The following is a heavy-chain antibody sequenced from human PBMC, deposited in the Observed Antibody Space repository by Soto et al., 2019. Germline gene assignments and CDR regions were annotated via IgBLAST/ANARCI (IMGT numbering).Heavy chain of an antibody. Sequence: EVQLVESGGALVQPGGSLRLSCAASGFTFSSYWMHWVRQAPGEGLVWDSRIKTDGSSTSYADSVKGRFTISRDNAKNTMYLQMNSLRAEDTAVYYCARVGVGHYEFDYWGQGTLVTVSS. V-gene: IGHV3-74*01. D-gene: IGHD3-16*01. CDR1: GFTFSSYW. CDR3: ARVGVGHYEFDY. J-gene: IGHJ4*02. CDR2: IKTDGSST.